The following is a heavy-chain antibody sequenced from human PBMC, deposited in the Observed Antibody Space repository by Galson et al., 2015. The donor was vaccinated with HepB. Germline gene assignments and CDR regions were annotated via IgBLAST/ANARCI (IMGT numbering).Heavy chain of an antibody. V-gene: IGHV1-18*04. J-gene: IGHJ4*02. Sequence: SVKVSCKASGYTFTNYGITWVRQAPGQGLEWMGWISAYNGHTNYAQKLQGRVTMTTETSTSTAYVELRSLRSDDTAVYYCARGAIVVVTGEHYSDYWGQGTLVTVSS. CDR2: ISAYNGHT. CDR1: GYTFTNYG. D-gene: IGHD2-21*02. CDR3: ARGAIVVVTGEHYSDY.